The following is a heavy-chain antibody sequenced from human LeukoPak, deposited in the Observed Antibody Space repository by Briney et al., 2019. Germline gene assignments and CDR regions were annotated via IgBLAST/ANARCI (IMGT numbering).Heavy chain of an antibody. J-gene: IGHJ5*02. V-gene: IGHV1-8*01. D-gene: IGHD4-17*01. CDR2: INPNSLIP. CDR1: GYTLRDYD. CDR3: ARVKPVPTVSFDP. Sequence: ASVKVSCTASGYTLRDYDINWVRQAPGQGLEYMGWINPNSLIPGYARKFRGRVTLTMDTSIRTAYMELSGLTYDDTAIYYCARVKPVPTVSFDPWGQGTLVTVSS.